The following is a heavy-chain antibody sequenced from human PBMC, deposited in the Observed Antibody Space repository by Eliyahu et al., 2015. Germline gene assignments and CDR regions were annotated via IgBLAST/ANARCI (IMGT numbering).Heavy chain of an antibody. D-gene: IGHD1-26*01. CDR3: AREITGGSYRDAFDX. CDR1: GGSXSSXY. Sequence: QVQLQESGPGXVKPSETLSLTCXVXGGSXSSXYWSWIRQPPGKGLEWIGYIYYXGSANYNPSLKSRVTISVDTSKNQFSLKLSSVTAADTAMYYCAREITGGSYRDAFDXWGQGTMVTVSS. V-gene: IGHV4-59*01. CDR2: IYYXGSA. J-gene: IGHJ3*01.